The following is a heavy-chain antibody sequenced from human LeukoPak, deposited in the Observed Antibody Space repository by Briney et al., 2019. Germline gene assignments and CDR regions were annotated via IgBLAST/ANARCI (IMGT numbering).Heavy chain of an antibody. Sequence: TGGSLRLSCAASGFTFSSCWMSWVRQAPGKGLEWVANIKQDGSEKYYVDSVKGRFTISRDNAKNSLYLQMNSLRAEDTAVYYCARDQRGDIVVVPAAIPNSYGPEFYFDYWGQGTLVTVSS. V-gene: IGHV3-7*05. CDR1: GFTFSSCW. D-gene: IGHD2-2*01. CDR3: ARDQRGDIVVVPAAIPNSYGPEFYFDY. CDR2: IKQDGSEK. J-gene: IGHJ4*02.